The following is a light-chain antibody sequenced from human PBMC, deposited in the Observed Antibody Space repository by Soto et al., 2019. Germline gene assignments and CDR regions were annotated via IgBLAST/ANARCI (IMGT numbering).Light chain of an antibody. CDR1: RSVVSGY. CDR2: GAS. J-gene: IGKJ4*01. CDR3: QHYAYSPT. V-gene: IGKV3-20*01. Sequence: EIVLTQSPGTLSLSPGERATVSCRASRSVVSGYVAWYQQKPDQAPRLVLFGASTRSTGIPDRFSGGGSGTEYTLTSSALEPEDFAVYYCQHYAYSPTFGGGTKVEI.